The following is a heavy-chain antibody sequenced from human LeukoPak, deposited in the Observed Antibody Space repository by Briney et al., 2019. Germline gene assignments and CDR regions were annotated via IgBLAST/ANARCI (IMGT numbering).Heavy chain of an antibody. D-gene: IGHD3-22*01. CDR3: ARGVDRYDSSGYYPRGSPTLPEADY. CDR2: IIPILGIA. J-gene: IGHJ4*02. V-gene: IGHV1-69*02. CDR1: GGTFSSYT. Sequence: RASVKVSCKASGGTFSSYTIRWVRQAPGQGLEWMGRIIPILGIANYAQKFQGRVTITADKSTSTAYMELSSLRSEDTAVYYCARGVDRYDSSGYYPRGSPTLPEADYWGQGTLVTVSS.